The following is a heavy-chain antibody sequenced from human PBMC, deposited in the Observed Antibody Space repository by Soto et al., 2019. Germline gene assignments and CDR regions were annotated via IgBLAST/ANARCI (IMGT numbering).Heavy chain of an antibody. J-gene: IGHJ3*01. CDR2: ITASGGTT. D-gene: IGHD1-7*01. V-gene: IGHV3-23*01. CDR1: GFTFSTYS. CDR3: AKCMQAYWNYDAHHV. Sequence: EVKLLESGGGVVQPGGSLRLSCAASGFTFSTYSMTWVRQAPGKGLEWVAHITASGGTTYYTDSVKGRFTISRDTSRSIVFLQMNSLRAEDTALYYCAKCMQAYWNYDAHHVWGQGTMVTVSS.